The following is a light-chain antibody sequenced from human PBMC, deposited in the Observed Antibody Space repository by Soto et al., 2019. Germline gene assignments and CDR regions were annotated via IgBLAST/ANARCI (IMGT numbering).Light chain of an antibody. CDR2: GAF. CDR1: QSISRW. V-gene: IGKV1-5*01. CDR3: QMFNGWPIT. J-gene: IGKJ5*01. Sequence: ILMTQCPATLSASVGDRVTITCRASQSISRWLAWYQQKPGKGPKLLIYGAFSWDSGVPARFSGCGSGTEFTLTISSLQSDDFALYYCQMFNGWPITFGQGTRLDI.